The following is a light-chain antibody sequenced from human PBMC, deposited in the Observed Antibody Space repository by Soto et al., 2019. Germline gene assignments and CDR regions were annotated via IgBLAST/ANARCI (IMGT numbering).Light chain of an antibody. V-gene: IGKV3-15*01. Sequence: EIVMTQSPATLSVSPGERATLSCRASQYIGANLAWYQQKPGQAPRLLIYARSTRATGVPDRFSGSGSGTEFTLTISSLQSEDFAVYHCQQYDNKPPITFGQGTRLENK. CDR2: ARS. CDR1: QYIGAN. CDR3: QQYDNKPPIT. J-gene: IGKJ5*01.